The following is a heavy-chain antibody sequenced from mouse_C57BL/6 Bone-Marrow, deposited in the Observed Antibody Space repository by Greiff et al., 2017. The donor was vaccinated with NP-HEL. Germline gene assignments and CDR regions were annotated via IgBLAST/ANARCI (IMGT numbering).Heavy chain of an antibody. CDR3: TRYYGSWYFDV. Sequence: VQLQQSGAELVRPGASVTLSCKASGYTFTDYEMHWVKQTPVHGLEWIGAIDPETGGTAYNQKFKGKAILTADKSSSTAYMGLRSLTSEDSAVYYCTRYYGSWYFDVWGTGTTVTVSS. CDR1: GYTFTDYE. CDR2: IDPETGGT. J-gene: IGHJ1*03. V-gene: IGHV1-15*01. D-gene: IGHD1-1*01.